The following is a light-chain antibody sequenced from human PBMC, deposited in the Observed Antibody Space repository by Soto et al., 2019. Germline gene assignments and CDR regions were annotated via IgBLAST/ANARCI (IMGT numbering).Light chain of an antibody. CDR2: EVS. Sequence: QSALTQPASVSGSPGQSITISCTGTSSDVGYYNYVSWYQKHPGKAPKLMIYEVSKRPSGVSNRFSGSNSGNTASLTISGLQAEDEADYYCSEYTGSITLYFCRTGTKVTAL. J-gene: IGLJ1*01. CDR3: SEYTGSITLYF. CDR1: SSDVGYYNY. V-gene: IGLV2-14*01.